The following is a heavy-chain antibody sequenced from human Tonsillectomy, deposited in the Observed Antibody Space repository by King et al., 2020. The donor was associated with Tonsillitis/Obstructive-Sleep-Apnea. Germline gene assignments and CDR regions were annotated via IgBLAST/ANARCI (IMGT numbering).Heavy chain of an antibody. CDR3: ATDRRISAHPLNHDYYMDV. Sequence: HVQLVESGAEVKKPGSSVKVSCKASGGTFNSYGITWVRQAPGQGLEWMGGITPIDGTANYAQSFQGRVTITADESTSTVNMELSGLRSEDTAVYYCATDRRISAHPLNHDYYMDVWGKGTTVTVSS. V-gene: IGHV1-69*01. CDR2: ITPIDGTA. J-gene: IGHJ6*03. CDR1: GGTFNSYG. D-gene: IGHD6-6*01.